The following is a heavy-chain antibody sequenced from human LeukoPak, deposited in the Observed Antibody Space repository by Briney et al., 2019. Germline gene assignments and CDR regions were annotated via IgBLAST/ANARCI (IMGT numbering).Heavy chain of an antibody. V-gene: IGHV4-59*08. D-gene: IGHD3-10*01. J-gene: IGHJ5*02. Sequence: SETLSLTRTVSGGSISGYYWSWIRQPPGKGLEWIGYIFYSGSTNYNPSLKSRVTISVDTSKNQFSLKLSSVTAADTAVYYCARGKVTMVRGVRPLNNWFDPWGQGTLVTVSS. CDR2: IFYSGST. CDR3: ARGKVTMVRGVRPLNNWFDP. CDR1: GGSISGYY.